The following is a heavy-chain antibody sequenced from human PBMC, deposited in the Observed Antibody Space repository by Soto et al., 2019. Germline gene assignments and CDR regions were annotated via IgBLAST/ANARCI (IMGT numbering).Heavy chain of an antibody. Sequence: SGPTLVNPTQTLTLTCTFSGFSLSTSGMCVSWIRQPPGKALEWLALIDWDDDKYYSTSLKTRLTISKDTSKNQVVLTMTNMDPVDTATYYCARFSRDDSSGYYFDYRGQGTLVTVSS. D-gene: IGHD3-22*01. V-gene: IGHV2-70*01. J-gene: IGHJ4*02. CDR1: GFSLSTSGMC. CDR3: ARFSRDDSSGYYFDY. CDR2: IDWDDDK.